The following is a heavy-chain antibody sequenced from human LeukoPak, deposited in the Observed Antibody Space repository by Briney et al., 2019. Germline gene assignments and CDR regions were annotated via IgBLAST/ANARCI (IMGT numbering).Heavy chain of an antibody. CDR3: AKGAPHIVVVVASIDY. V-gene: IGHV3-23*01. J-gene: IGHJ4*02. D-gene: IGHD2-15*01. CDR2: ISGTGGTT. Sequence: GGSLRLSCAASGFTFSSYAMSWARQAPGKGLEWVSSISGTGGTTYYAESVKGRFTISRDNSKNTLYLQMNSLRAEDTAVYYCAKGAPHIVVVVASIDYWGQGTLVTVSS. CDR1: GFTFSSYA.